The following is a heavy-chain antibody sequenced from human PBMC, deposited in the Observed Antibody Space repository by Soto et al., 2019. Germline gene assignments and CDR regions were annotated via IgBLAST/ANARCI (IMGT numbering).Heavy chain of an antibody. D-gene: IGHD3-10*01. CDR2: LSGGDDST. V-gene: IGHV3-23*01. J-gene: IGHJ4*02. CDR1: GFTFSHFA. CDR3: AKKYHYGSGTYLYYFDY. Sequence: EVQLLESGGGLVQPGGSLRLSCAASGFTFSHFAMSWVRQAPGKGLEWVSTLSGGDDSTYYADSVKDRFTSSRDKSKNTLYLQLNSLRAEDTAVYYCAKKYHYGSGTYLYYFDYWGQGTLVTVSS.